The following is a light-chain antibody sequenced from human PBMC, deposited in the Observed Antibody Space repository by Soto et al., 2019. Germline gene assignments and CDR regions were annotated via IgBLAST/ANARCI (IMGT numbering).Light chain of an antibody. Sequence: QSVLTQPPSVSEAPGQRVTISCTGSSSNIGAGYEAPWYQQVPGTAPKLLIYENNNRPSGVPDRVSGSKSGTSASLAITGLQAEDEAEYYCQSYDSSLSGYVFGTGTKVTVL. CDR3: QSYDSSLSGYV. J-gene: IGLJ1*01. V-gene: IGLV1-40*01. CDR2: ENN. CDR1: SSNIGAGYE.